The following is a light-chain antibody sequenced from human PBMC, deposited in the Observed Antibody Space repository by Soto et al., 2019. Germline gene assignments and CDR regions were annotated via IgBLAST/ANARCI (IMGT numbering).Light chain of an antibody. Sequence: QSVLTQTASVSGSPGQSITISCTGTASDVGGYNYVSWYQQHPGKAPKLMIYDVSNRPSGVSNRFSGSKSGNTASLTISGLQAEDEADYYCSSYTSSNTGVFGTGTKLTVL. J-gene: IGLJ1*01. V-gene: IGLV2-14*01. CDR2: DVS. CDR3: SSYTSSNTGV. CDR1: ASDVGGYNY.